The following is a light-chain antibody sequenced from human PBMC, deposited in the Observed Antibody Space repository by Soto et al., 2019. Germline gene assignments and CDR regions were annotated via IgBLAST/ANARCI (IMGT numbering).Light chain of an antibody. V-gene: IGKV1-5*03. J-gene: IGKJ1*01. CDR1: QSISSW. CDR2: KAS. CDR3: QQYKSYSSRT. Sequence: DIEMTQSPSTLSASVGDRVTITCRASQSISSWLAWYQQKPGKAPKLLIYKASYLQSWVPSTFSGSGSGTEFTLTISSLQPDDFATYYCQQYKSYSSRTFGQGTKV.